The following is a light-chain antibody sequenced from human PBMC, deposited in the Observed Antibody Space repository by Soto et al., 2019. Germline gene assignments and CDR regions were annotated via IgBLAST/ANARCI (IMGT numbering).Light chain of an antibody. Sequence: DIVMTQSPLSLPVTPGEPASISCRSSQSLLHSNGYNYLDWYLQKPGQSPQLLIYLGSNRASGVPDRFSGSGSGTDFALKISRGEAEDVGVYDCMQALQTPWAFGQGTKVDVK. V-gene: IGKV2-28*01. J-gene: IGKJ1*01. CDR3: MQALQTPWA. CDR2: LGS. CDR1: QSLLHSNGYNY.